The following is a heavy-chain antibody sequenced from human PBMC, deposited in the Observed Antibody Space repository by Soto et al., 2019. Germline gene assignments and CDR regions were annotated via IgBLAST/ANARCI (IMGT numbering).Heavy chain of an antibody. CDR3: ARASPVICGGDPCYRLDSSFDS. CDR2: IIPLFGTP. V-gene: IGHV1-69*01. J-gene: IGHJ5*01. D-gene: IGHD2-21*02. CDR1: GATFSTTG. Sequence: QVQLVQSGAEVRKPGSSLRVSCKSSGATFSTTGISWVRQAPGQGLEWMGGIIPLFGTPKYARKFHGRVSSTADESTNTVYMELNSLRPYEAAGYYCARASPVICGGDPCYRLDSSFDSWGQGSLVIVSS.